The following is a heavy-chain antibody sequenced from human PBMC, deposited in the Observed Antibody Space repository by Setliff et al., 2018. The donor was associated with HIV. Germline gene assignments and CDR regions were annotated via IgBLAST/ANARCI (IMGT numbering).Heavy chain of an antibody. CDR2: MNPSGGST. V-gene: IGHV1-46*01. J-gene: IGHJ6*02. CDR1: EYTFTNYY. Sequence: ASVKVSCKASEYTFTNYYIHWVRQGPGQGLEWVGIMNPSGGSTTYAQKFQDRVTMTRDTSTRTGYMELRSLRSEDTAVYYCARGSDASGYYPIYYYYGMDVWGQGTTVTVSS. D-gene: IGHD3-22*01. CDR3: ARGSDASGYYPIYYYYGMDV.